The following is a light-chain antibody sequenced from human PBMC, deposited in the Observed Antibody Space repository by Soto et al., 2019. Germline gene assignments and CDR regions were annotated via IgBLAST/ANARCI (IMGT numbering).Light chain of an antibody. J-gene: IGKJ1*01. Sequence: DIQMTQSPSSLSASVGDRVTITCRASQDISHYLAWYQQKPGKVPKLLIFTASTLQSGVPSRFSGSGSGTDFTLTISSLQPDDVATYYCQKYSTAPWTSGHGTKVDIK. CDR3: QKYSTAPWT. CDR2: TAS. V-gene: IGKV1-27*01. CDR1: QDISHY.